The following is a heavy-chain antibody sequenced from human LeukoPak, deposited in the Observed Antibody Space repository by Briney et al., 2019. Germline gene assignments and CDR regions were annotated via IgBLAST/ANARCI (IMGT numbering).Heavy chain of an antibody. Sequence: SETLSLTRTVSGGSISSYYWSWIRQPPGKGLEWIGYIHYRGSTNYNPSLKSRVTISVDTSKNQFSLKLSSLTAADTAVYYCARSVLGYSYGLHIDYWGQGTLVTVSS. D-gene: IGHD5-18*01. V-gene: IGHV4-59*01. J-gene: IGHJ4*02. CDR3: ARSVLGYSYGLHIDY. CDR1: GGSISSYY. CDR2: IHYRGST.